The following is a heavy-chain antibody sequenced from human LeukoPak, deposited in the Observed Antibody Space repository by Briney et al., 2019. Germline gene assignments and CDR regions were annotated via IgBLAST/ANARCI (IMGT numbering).Heavy chain of an antibody. D-gene: IGHD5-18*01. CDR1: GGSFSGHY. CDR3: ASTGTATDD. Sequence: PSETLSLTCAVYGGSFSGHYWSWIRQPPGKGLEWIGEINHSGSTNYNPSLKSRVTISVDTSKNQFSLKLSSVTAADTAVYYCASTGTATDDWGQGTLVTVSS. J-gene: IGHJ4*02. CDR2: INHSGST. V-gene: IGHV4-34*01.